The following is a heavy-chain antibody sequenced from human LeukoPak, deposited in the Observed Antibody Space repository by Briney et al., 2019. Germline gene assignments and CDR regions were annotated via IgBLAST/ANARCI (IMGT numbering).Heavy chain of an antibody. V-gene: IGHV3-48*03. Sequence: PGGSLRLSCAASGFTFSSYEMNWVRQAPGKGLGWVSYISSSGSTIYYADSVKGRFPISRDNAKNSLYLQMNSLRAEDTAVYYCATPAGYCTSTSCEDPWGQGTLVTVSS. CDR3: ATPAGYCTSTSCEDP. CDR2: ISSSGSTI. D-gene: IGHD2-2*01. J-gene: IGHJ5*02. CDR1: GFTFSSYE.